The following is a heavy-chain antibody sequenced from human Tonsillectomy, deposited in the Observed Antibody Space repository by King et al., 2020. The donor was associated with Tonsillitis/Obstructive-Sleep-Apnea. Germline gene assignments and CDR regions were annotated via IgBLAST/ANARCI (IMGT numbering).Heavy chain of an antibody. V-gene: IGHV3-30*04. CDR2: ISYDGTNK. CDR1: GFTLNNFP. J-gene: IGHJ5*02. CDR3: ARDGEGSSWYIGYNWFDP. Sequence: QLVQSGGGVVQPGRSLRLSCTASGFTLNNFPIHWVRQAPGKGLDWVAVISYDGTNKYYADSVKGRFTISRDISKNTLYLQMNSLRVEDTAVYYCARDGEGSSWYIGYNWFDPWGQGTLVTVSS. D-gene: IGHD6-13*01.